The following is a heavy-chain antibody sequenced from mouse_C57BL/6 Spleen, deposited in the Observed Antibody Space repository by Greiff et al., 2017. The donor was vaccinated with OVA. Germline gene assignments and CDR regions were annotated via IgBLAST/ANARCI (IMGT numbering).Heavy chain of an antibody. V-gene: IGHV1-69*01. Sequence: QVQLQQPGAELVMPGASVKLSCKASGYTFTSYWMHWVKQRPGQGLEWIGEIDPSDSYTNYNQKFKGKSILTVDKSSSTAYMQLSSLTSEDSAVYYCARGYYYGSSYAWFAYWGQGTLVTVSA. CDR1: GYTFTSYW. D-gene: IGHD1-1*01. CDR3: ARGYYYGSSYAWFAY. J-gene: IGHJ3*01. CDR2: IDPSDSYT.